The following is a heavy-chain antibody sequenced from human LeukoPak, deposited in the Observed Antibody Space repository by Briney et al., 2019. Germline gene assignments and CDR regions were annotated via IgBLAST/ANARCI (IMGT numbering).Heavy chain of an antibody. CDR3: ARGRDSSGWQADY. V-gene: IGHV4-59*01. CDR1: GGSISSYY. CDR2: IYYSGST. Sequence: SETLSLTCTVSGGSISSYYWSWLRQPPGKGLEWIGYIYYSGSTNYNPSLKSRVTISVDTSKNQFSLKLSSVTAADTAVYYCARGRDSSGWQADYWGQGTLVTVAS. D-gene: IGHD6-19*01. J-gene: IGHJ4*02.